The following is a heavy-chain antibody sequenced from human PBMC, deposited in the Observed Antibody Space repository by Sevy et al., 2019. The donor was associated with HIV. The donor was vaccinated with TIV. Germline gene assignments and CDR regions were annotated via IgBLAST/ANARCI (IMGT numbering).Heavy chain of an antibody. CDR1: GFTFSSYA. CDR3: VKWGYCSSTSCFRRPPGMDV. CDR2: ISSNGGST. J-gene: IGHJ6*02. Sequence: GGSLRLSCSASGFTFSSYAMHWVRQAPGKGLEYVSAISSNGGSTYYADSVKGRFTISRDNSKNTLYLQMSSPRAEDTAVYYCVKWGYCSSTSCFRRPPGMDVWGQGTTVTVSS. D-gene: IGHD2-2*01. V-gene: IGHV3-64D*06.